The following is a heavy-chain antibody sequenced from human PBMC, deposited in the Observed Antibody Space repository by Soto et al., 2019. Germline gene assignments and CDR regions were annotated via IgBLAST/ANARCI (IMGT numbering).Heavy chain of an antibody. CDR3: ARGLYDSSGPDAFDS. V-gene: IGHV4-31*01. J-gene: IGHJ3*02. D-gene: IGHD3-22*01. Sequence: PSETRSLTCTLSGGSISIGRYFSSLIRQHPGKRLDWLGYLYYSGSTYYNPTLKSLVTISVDASKSQFSLKLSSVTAADTAVYYCARGLYDSSGPDAFDSWGKGRMV. CDR1: GGSISIGRYF. CDR2: LYYSGST.